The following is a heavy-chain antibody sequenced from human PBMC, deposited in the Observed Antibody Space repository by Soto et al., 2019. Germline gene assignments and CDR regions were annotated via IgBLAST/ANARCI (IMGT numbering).Heavy chain of an antibody. CDR3: ARAPPGPLSPVNV. CDR1: GFTVSSNY. Sequence: GGSLRLSCAVSGFTVSSNYMSWVRQAPGKGLEWVSVIYRGGNTFYADSVKGRFTISRDNSNNTLYLQMNSLRAEDTAVYYCARAPPGPLSPVNVWGKVPLLTV. J-gene: IGHJ4*02. V-gene: IGHV3-66*01. CDR2: IYRGGNT. D-gene: IGHD6-19*01.